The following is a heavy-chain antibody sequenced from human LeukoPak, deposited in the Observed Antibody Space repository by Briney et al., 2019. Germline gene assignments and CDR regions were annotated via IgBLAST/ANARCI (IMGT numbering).Heavy chain of an antibody. J-gene: IGHJ4*02. D-gene: IGHD3-22*01. V-gene: IGHV4-4*07. Sequence: SETLSLTCTVSGGSLSSFYWSWIRQPAGKGLEWIGRIYPTGSTNYNPSLKSRVTMSVDTSKNQFSLKLSSVTAADTAVYYCARDRGAYYYGIEFWGQGSLVTVSS. CDR3: ARDRGAYYYGIEF. CDR1: GGSLSSFY. CDR2: IYPTGST.